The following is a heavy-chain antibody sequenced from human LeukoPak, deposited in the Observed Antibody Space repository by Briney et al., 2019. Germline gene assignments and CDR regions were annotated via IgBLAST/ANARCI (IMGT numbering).Heavy chain of an antibody. CDR2: ISGSGGST. Sequence: EGSLRLSCAASGFTFSSYAMSWVRQAPGKGLEWVSAISGSGGSTYYADSVKGRFTISRDNSKNTLYLQMNSLRAEDTAVYYCAKGGEYCSSTSCYMGYFDYWGQGTLVTVSS. CDR1: GFTFSSYA. D-gene: IGHD2-2*02. CDR3: AKGGEYCSSTSCYMGYFDY. V-gene: IGHV3-23*01. J-gene: IGHJ4*02.